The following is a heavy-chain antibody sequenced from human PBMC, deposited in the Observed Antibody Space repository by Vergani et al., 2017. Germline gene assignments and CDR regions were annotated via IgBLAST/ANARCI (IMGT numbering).Heavy chain of an antibody. CDR3: ARDRGDIVLMVYALSAFDI. CDR2: INPNSGGT. CDR1: GYTFTGYY. Sequence: QVQLVQSGAEVKKPGASVKVSCKASGYTFTGYYMHWVRQAPGQGLEWMGWINPNSGGTNYAQKFQGRVTMTRDTSISTAYMELSRLRSDDTAVYYCARDRGDIVLMVYALSAFDIWGQGTMVTVSS. J-gene: IGHJ3*02. V-gene: IGHV1-2*02. D-gene: IGHD2-8*01.